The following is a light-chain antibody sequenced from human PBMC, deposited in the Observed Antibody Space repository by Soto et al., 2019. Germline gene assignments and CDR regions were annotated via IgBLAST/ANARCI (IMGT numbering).Light chain of an antibody. Sequence: EIVLTQSPGTLSLSPGERATLSCSASQTVSRSFLGWYQQKSGQAPRLVMFGATNRAPGIPDRFSGRVSGTDFILTISRLEPEDFAVYYCEQYGTSPRTFGQGTKVDIK. V-gene: IGKV3-20*01. CDR3: EQYGTSPRT. CDR2: GAT. J-gene: IGKJ1*01. CDR1: QTVSRSF.